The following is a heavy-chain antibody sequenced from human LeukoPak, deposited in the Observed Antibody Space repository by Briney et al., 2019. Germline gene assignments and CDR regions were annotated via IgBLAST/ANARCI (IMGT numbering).Heavy chain of an antibody. V-gene: IGHV3-23*01. J-gene: IGHJ4*02. CDR3: AKEQAPRLPFDH. CDR1: GFTFSTYG. CDR2: IGGSDGTT. Sequence: GGSLILSCAASGFTFSTYGMNWVRQAPGKGLEWVSAIGGSDGTTFYADSVKGRFTISRDTSKNTLYLQMNSLRAEDTAVYYCAKEQAPRLPFDHWGQGTLVTVSS. D-gene: IGHD2-21*01.